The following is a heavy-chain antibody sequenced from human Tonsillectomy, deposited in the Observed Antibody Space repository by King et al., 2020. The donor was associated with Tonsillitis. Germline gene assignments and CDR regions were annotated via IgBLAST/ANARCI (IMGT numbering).Heavy chain of an antibody. CDR1: GFTFDDYA. J-gene: IGHJ3*02. V-gene: IGHV3-9*01. Sequence: VKLVESGGGLVQPGRSLRLSCAASGFTFDDYAMHWVRQAPGKGLEGVSGISWNSGSIGQADSVKGRFTISRDNAKNSLYLQMNSLRAEDTALYYCAKSRMATTNWDAFDIWGQGTMVTVSS. D-gene: IGHD5-24*01. CDR2: ISWNSGSI. CDR3: AKSRMATTNWDAFDI.